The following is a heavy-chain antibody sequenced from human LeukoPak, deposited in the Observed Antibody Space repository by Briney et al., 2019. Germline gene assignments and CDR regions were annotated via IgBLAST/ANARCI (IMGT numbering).Heavy chain of an antibody. CDR1: GFRFNNYA. D-gene: IGHD6-13*01. CDR2: ISGSATEP. V-gene: IGHV3-23*01. CDR3: AKAQHGYPNSPFDY. J-gene: IGHJ4*02. Sequence: GGSLRLSCAASGFRFNNYAMSWVRQAPGKGLEWVSSISGSATEPHYADSVGGRFTISRDNSRNTLYLHMNSLRAEDTAVYYCAKAQHGYPNSPFDYWGQGTVVTVSS.